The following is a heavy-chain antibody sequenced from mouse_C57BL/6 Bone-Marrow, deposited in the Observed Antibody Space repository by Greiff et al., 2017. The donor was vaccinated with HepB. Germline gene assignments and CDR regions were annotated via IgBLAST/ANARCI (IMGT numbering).Heavy chain of an antibody. CDR1: GYTFTSYG. Sequence: QVQLQQSGAELARPGASVKLSCKASGYTFTSYGISWVKQRTGPGLEWIGEIYPRSGNTYYNEKVKGKATLTADKSSSTAYMELPSLTSEDSAVYFCARGGRAWFAYWGQGTLVTVSA. CDR2: IYPRSGNT. J-gene: IGHJ3*01. V-gene: IGHV1-81*01. CDR3: ARGGRAWFAY.